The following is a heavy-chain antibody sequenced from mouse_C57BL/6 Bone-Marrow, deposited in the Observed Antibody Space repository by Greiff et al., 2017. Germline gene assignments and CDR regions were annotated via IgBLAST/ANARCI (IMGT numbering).Heavy chain of an antibody. CDR2: IYPGSGST. CDR1: GYTFTSYW. V-gene: IGHV1-55*01. D-gene: IGHD1-1*01. CDR3: ARCYYYYDMDY. J-gene: IGHJ4*01. Sequence: QVHVKQPGAELVKPGASVKMSCKASGYTFTSYWITWVKQRPGQGLEWIGDIYPGSGSTNYNEKFKSKATLTVDTSSSTAYMQLSSLTSEDSAVYYCARCYYYYDMDYWGQGTSVTVSS.